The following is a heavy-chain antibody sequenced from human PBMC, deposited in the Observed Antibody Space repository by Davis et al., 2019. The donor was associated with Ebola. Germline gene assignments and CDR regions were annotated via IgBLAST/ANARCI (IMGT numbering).Heavy chain of an antibody. CDR1: GFTFRNYA. Sequence: GESLKISCAASGFTFRNYAMHWVRQAPGKGLEWVASIPYDGSDQYYADSVKGRFTISRDNSKNTVFLRMDNLRVDDTAVYYCAQATVAAAGNNWGQGTLVTVAS. D-gene: IGHD6-13*01. J-gene: IGHJ4*02. V-gene: IGHV3-30*18. CDR3: AQATVAAAGNN. CDR2: IPYDGSDQ.